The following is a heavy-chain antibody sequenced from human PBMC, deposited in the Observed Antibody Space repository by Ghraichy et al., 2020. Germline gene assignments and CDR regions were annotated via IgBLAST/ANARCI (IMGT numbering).Heavy chain of an antibody. CDR1: GFTLSDHH. J-gene: IGHJ4*02. V-gene: IGHV3-72*01. Sequence: GGSLRLSCAASGFTLSDHHMDWVRQAPGKGLEWVGRTRKKANSYTTEYAASVKGRFSISRDESKNSLYLQMNSLRTEDTAGYYCTTVYPFDYWGQGTLVTVSS. D-gene: IGHD5/OR15-5a*01. CDR2: TRKKANSYTT. CDR3: TTVYPFDY.